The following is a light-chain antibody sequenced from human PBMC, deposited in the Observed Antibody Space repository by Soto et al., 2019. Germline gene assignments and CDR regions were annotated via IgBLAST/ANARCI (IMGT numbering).Light chain of an antibody. CDR2: EGS. V-gene: IGLV2-23*01. CDR3: FSSAGSSFYV. Sequence: QSALTQPASVSGSPGQSITISCTGTSSDVGSYNLVSWYQQHPGKAPKLMIYEGSKRPSGVSNRFSGSKSGNTASLTISGLQADDEADYYCFSSAGSSFYVFGTGT. J-gene: IGLJ1*01. CDR1: SSDVGSYNL.